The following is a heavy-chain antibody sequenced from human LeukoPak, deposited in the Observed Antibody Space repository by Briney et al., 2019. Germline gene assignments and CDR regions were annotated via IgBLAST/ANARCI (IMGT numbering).Heavy chain of an antibody. D-gene: IGHD5-24*01. CDR2: ITGSGRGDST. CDR1: GFTFSSSA. CDR3: AKSGYNRFDY. Sequence: PGGSLRLSCAASGFTFSSSAMSWVRQAPGKGLEWVSSITGSGRGDSTNYADSVKGRFTISRDNSKSTLYLQMNSLRAEDTAVYYCAKSGYNRFDYWGQGTLVTVSS. V-gene: IGHV3-23*01. J-gene: IGHJ4*02.